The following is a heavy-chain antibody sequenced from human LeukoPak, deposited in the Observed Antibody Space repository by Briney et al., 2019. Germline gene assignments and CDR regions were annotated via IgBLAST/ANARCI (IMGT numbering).Heavy chain of an antibody. CDR1: GGSLNSATK. CDR2: IYTSGTT. V-gene: IGHV4-4*07. Sequence: SETLSLTCTVSGGSLNSATKWSWVRQSAGKGLEWIGRIYTSGTTNYNPSLRSRVSMSVDTSKNQFSLKLSSVTATDTAVYYCARVAAPIAVAGTGAFDIWGQGTLVTVSS. D-gene: IGHD6-19*01. J-gene: IGHJ3*02. CDR3: ARVAAPIAVAGTGAFDI.